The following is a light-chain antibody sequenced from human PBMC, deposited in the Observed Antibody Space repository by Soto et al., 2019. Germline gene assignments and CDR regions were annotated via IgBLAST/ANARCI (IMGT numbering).Light chain of an antibody. J-gene: IGLJ1*01. V-gene: IGLV2-14*03. CDR1: RSDVGAYNY. Sequence: QSALTQPASVSGSPGQSIAISCTGTRSDVGAYNYVSWYQQHPGKAPKLMISDVTNRPSGVSDRFSGSKSGTPASLPISGLQAQDEADYYCTSITSRFTLVFGTGTKVTVL. CDR3: TSITSRFTLV. CDR2: DVT.